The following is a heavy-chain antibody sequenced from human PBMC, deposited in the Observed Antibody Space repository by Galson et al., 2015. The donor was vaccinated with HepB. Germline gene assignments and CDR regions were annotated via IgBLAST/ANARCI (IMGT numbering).Heavy chain of an antibody. Sequence: SLRLSCAASGFTFSRYSMNWVRQAPGKGLEWISYISSSTTMYYADSVKGRFTISRDNAKNSLYLQMNSLRAEDTAVYFCARQYSYSYLRYYFDQWGQGTLVTVSS. V-gene: IGHV3-48*01. CDR3: ARQYSYSYLRYYFDQ. J-gene: IGHJ4*02. D-gene: IGHD5-18*01. CDR2: ISSSTTM. CDR1: GFTFSRYS.